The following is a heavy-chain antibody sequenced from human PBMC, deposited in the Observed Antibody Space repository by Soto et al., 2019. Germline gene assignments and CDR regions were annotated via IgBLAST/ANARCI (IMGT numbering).Heavy chain of an antibody. CDR3: ARLRKQLVSAFDP. Sequence: GASLKISCKGSWYSFTSYWIGWVRQMPGKGLEWMVIIYPGDSDTRYSPSFQGQVTISADKSISTAYLQWSSMKASDTAMYYCARLRKQLVSAFDPWAQGALVTVSS. CDR2: IYPGDSDT. J-gene: IGHJ5*02. D-gene: IGHD6-13*01. CDR1: WYSFTSYW. V-gene: IGHV5-51*01.